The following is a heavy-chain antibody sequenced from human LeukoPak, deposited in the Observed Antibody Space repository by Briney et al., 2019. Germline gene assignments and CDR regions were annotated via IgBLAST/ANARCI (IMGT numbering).Heavy chain of an antibody. J-gene: IGHJ6*03. CDR3: AKAHIVVVPAAPAFYMDV. Sequence: PGGSLRLSCAASGFTFSAFGMHWVRQAPGKGLEWVAVISYDGSNKYYADSVKGRFTISRDNSKNTLYLQMNSLRAEDTAVYYCAKAHIVVVPAAPAFYMDVWGKGTTVTVSS. V-gene: IGHV3-30*12. CDR1: GFTFSAFG. CDR2: ISYDGSNK. D-gene: IGHD2-2*01.